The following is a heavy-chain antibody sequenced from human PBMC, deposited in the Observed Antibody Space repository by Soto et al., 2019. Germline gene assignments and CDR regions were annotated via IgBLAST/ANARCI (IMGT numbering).Heavy chain of an antibody. CDR1: GESIRNGDVY. CDR3: ARDPGYYYGMDV. CDR2: IYYTGST. D-gene: IGHD3-10*01. J-gene: IGHJ6*02. V-gene: IGHV4-61*08. Sequence: PSGPLSLTCTVSGESIRNGDVYWSWIRQPPGKGLEWIGYIYYTGSTNYNPSLKSRVTISVDTSKNQFSLKLSSVTAADTAVHYCARDPGYYYGMDVWGQGTTVTVS.